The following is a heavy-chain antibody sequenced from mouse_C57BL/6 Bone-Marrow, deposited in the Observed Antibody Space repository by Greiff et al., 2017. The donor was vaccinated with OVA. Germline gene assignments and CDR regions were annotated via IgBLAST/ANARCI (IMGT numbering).Heavy chain of an antibody. CDR1: GYTFTDYN. D-gene: IGHD2-4*01. J-gene: IGHJ3*01. Sequence: EVQLQQSGPELATPGASVKIPCKASGYTFTDYNMDWVKQSHGKSLEWIGDINSNNGGTIYNQKFKGKATLTVDKSSSTAYMELRSLTSEDTAVYYCARGGYYDYDGGAWFAYWGQGTLVTVSA. CDR3: ARGGYYDYDGGAWFAY. V-gene: IGHV1-18*01. CDR2: INSNNGGT.